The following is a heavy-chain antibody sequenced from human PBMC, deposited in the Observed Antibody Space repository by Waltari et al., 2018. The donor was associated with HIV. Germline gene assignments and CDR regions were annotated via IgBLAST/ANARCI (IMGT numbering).Heavy chain of an antibody. CDR2: INFNTGQT. J-gene: IGHJ4*02. Sequence: VHLVQSGADFQRPGASVDVSCEIAGYTLTAFYIPWVRQAPGHGLQWMGRINFNTGQTNLAPNFPVRVTMTSDTSVNTAYMELRSLNSNDTSIYYCARGEDVSLTSIPPGYRFDFWGVGSAVTVSS. CDR3: ARGEDVSLTSIPPGYRFDF. V-gene: IGHV1-2*06. CDR1: GYTLTAFY. D-gene: IGHD2-21*02.